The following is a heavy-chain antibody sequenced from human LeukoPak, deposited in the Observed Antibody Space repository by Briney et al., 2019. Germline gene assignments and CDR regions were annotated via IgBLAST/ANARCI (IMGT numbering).Heavy chain of an antibody. J-gene: IGHJ3*02. Sequence: ASVKVSCKASGYTFSNYNIHWLRQAPGQGLEWMGIINPSGDSTSSAQTFQGRVAMTRDMSTSTVYMALSSLRTEDTAVYYCARGRHSYESSDYYYEGDAFDIWGQGTMVTVSS. D-gene: IGHD3-22*01. CDR1: GYTFSNYN. CDR3: ARGRHSYESSDYYYEGDAFDI. V-gene: IGHV1-46*01. CDR2: INPSGDST.